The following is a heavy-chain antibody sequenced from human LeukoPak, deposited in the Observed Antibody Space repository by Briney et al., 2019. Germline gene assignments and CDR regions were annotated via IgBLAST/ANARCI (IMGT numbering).Heavy chain of an antibody. CDR2: IYTSGST. CDR1: GVSISSGSYY. V-gene: IGHV4-61*02. Sequence: PSQTLSLTCTVSGVSISSGSYYWSWIRQPAGKGLEWIGRIYTSGSTNYNPSLKSRVTISVDTSKNQFSLKLSSVTAADTAVYYCARDRADTTLANYFDYWGQGTLVTVSS. CDR3: ARDRADTTLANYFDY. D-gene: IGHD1-26*01. J-gene: IGHJ4*02.